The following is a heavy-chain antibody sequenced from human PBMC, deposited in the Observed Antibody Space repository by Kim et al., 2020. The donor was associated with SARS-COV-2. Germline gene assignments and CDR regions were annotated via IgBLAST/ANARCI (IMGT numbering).Heavy chain of an antibody. CDR1: GGSISSYY. V-gene: IGHV4-4*07. CDR2: IYTSGST. J-gene: IGHJ6*02. CDR3: AREGYYYDSSGKVGLMDV. Sequence: SETLSLTCTVSGGSISSYYWSWIRQPAGKGLEWIGRIYTSGSTNYNPSLKSRVTMSVDTFKNQFSLKLSSVTAADTAVYYCAREGYYYDSSGKVGLMDVWGQGTTVTVSS. D-gene: IGHD3-22*01.